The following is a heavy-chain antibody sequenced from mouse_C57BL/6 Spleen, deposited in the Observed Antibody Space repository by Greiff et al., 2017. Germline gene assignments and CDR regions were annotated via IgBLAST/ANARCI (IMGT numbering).Heavy chain of an antibody. D-gene: IGHD4-1*01. J-gene: IGHJ2*01. V-gene: IGHV5-16*01. CDR2: INYDGSST. Sequence: DVTLVESEGGLVQPGSSMKLSCTASGFTFSDYYMAWVRQVPEKGLEWVANINYDGSSTYYLDSLKSRFIISRDNAKNILYLQMSSLKSEDTATYYCARDNWSFDYWGQGTTLTVSS. CDR3: ARDNWSFDY. CDR1: GFTFSDYY.